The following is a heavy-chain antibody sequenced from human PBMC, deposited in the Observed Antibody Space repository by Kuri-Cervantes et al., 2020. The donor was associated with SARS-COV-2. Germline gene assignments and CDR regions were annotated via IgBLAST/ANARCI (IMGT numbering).Heavy chain of an antibody. J-gene: IGHJ6*02. CDR2: DMSLFHTP. D-gene: IGHD2-2*02. V-gene: IGHV1-69*13. CDR1: GGALSSSA. Sequence: SVKVSCKASGGALSSSAITWVRQVPGQGLEWMGGDMSLFHTPNYAQKFQGRLTITADEDTGTGYMELSSLRSEDTAVYYCATPTRERGCSSTSCYTSYYYYGMDVWGQGTTVTVSS. CDR3: ATPTRERGCSSTSCYTSYYYYGMDV.